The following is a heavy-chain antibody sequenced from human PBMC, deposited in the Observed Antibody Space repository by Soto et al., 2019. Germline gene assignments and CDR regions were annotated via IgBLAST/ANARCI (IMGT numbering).Heavy chain of an antibody. Sequence: QEKLVESGGGVVQPGKGLRLSCVASGFDFSQYAVHWVRRAPGKGLEWVAVISSDTEGTSLAGSVKGRFAISRDNLKNTAFLHLNTLTPADSGLYYCARERSTSSFLDNMLWGLDVCGHGTTVAVS. CDR1: GFDFSQYA. J-gene: IGHJ6*02. V-gene: IGHV3-30*09. CDR2: ISSDTEGT. D-gene: IGHD1-20*01. CDR3: ARERSTSSFLDNMLWGLDV.